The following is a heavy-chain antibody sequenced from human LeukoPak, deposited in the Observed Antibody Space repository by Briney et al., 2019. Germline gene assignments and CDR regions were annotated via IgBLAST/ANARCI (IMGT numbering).Heavy chain of an antibody. CDR3: ARDHYYSSGWEYRMDV. D-gene: IGHD6-19*01. CDR2: INPSGVST. V-gene: IGHV1-46*01. J-gene: IGHJ6*02. CDR1: GYTVTSYY. Sequence: GSVKVSCKASGYTVTSYYMHWGRQAAGQGVEGMGRINPSGVSTRYAQNFQGTVTMTRDTSTSTLYIELSTLRSEDTAVYYCARDHYYSSGWEYRMDVSGQGTTVTVSS.